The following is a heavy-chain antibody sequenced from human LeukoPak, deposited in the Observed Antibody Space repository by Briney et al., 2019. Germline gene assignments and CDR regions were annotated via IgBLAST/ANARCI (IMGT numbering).Heavy chain of an antibody. CDR1: GYTFTSYY. Sequence: ASVKVSCKASGYTFTSYYMHWVRQAPGQGLEWMGIINPSGGSTSYAQKFQGRVTMTRDTSTSTVYMELSSLRSEDTAVYYCARTYCSGGSCQRADAFDIWGQGTVVTVSS. J-gene: IGHJ3*02. CDR2: INPSGGST. V-gene: IGHV1-46*01. CDR3: ARTYCSGGSCQRADAFDI. D-gene: IGHD2-15*01.